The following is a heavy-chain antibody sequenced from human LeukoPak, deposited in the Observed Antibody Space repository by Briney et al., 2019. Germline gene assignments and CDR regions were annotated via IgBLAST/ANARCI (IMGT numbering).Heavy chain of an antibody. J-gene: IGHJ4*02. Sequence: PSETLSLTCTVSGGSISSYYWSWIRQPAGKGLEWIGRIYTSGSTNYNPSLKSRVTMSVGTSKNQFSLKVNSVTAADTAVYYCARGALLWFGAKMEYYFDYWGQGTLLSVSS. CDR1: GGSISSYY. V-gene: IGHV4-4*07. CDR3: ARGALLWFGAKMEYYFDY. D-gene: IGHD3-10*01. CDR2: IYTSGST.